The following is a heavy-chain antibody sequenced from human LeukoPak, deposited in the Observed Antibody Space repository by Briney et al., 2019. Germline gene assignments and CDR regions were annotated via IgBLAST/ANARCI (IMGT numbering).Heavy chain of an antibody. V-gene: IGHV3-30*02. Sequence: GGSLRLSCAASGCTFSSYGMHWVRQAPGKGLEWVAFIRYDGSNKYYADSVKGRFTISRDNSKNTLYLQMNRLRAEDTAVYYCAKGFYDFWSGYYTPFDYWGQGTLVTVSS. D-gene: IGHD3-3*01. CDR2: IRYDGSNK. J-gene: IGHJ4*02. CDR3: AKGFYDFWSGYYTPFDY. CDR1: GCTFSSYG.